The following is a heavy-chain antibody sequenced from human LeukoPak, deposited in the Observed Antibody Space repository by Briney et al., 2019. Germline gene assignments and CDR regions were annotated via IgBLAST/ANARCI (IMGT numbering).Heavy chain of an antibody. D-gene: IGHD3-22*01. CDR2: IYSGGST. CDR1: GLTVSSDY. V-gene: IGHV3-53*01. Sequence: GGSLRLSCAASGLTVSSDYMSWVRQAPGKGLEWVSIIYSGGSTYYADSVKGRFTVSRDNSKNTLYLQMNSLRGEDTAVYYCARGVYDSRGYNYAFDYWGQGTLVTVSS. J-gene: IGHJ4*02. CDR3: ARGVYDSRGYNYAFDY.